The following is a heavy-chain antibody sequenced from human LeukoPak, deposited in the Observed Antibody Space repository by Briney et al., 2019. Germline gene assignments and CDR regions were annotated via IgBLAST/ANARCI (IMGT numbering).Heavy chain of an antibody. CDR3: AREYYDILTGSFDY. Sequence: GGSLRLSCAASGFTFDDYAMHWVRQAPGKGLEWVSGISWNSGSIGYADSVKGRFTISRDNAKNSLYLQMYSLRAEDTALYYCAREYYDILTGSFDYWGQGTLVTVSS. CDR2: ISWNSGSI. J-gene: IGHJ4*02. CDR1: GFTFDDYA. V-gene: IGHV3-9*01. D-gene: IGHD3-9*01.